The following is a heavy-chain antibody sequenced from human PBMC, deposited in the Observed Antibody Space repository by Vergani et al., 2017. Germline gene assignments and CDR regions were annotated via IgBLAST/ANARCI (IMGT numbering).Heavy chain of an antibody. CDR3: ARAADIVVVVTTPGHGMDV. CDR2: IGVDGDR. V-gene: IGHV3-13*01. CDR1: GFTFSSND. Sequence: EVQLVESGGGLVKPGGSLRLSCTVSGFTFSSNDFHWVRQTAGKGLEWVSSIGVDGDRYYSDSVKGRFTISRDNAKNSLYLQMNSLRAEDTAVYYCARAADIVVVVTTPGHGMDVWGQGTTVTVSS. D-gene: IGHD2-15*01. J-gene: IGHJ6*02.